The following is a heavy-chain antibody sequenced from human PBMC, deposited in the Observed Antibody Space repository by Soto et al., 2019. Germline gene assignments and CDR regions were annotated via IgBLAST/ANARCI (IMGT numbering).Heavy chain of an antibody. CDR3: ARGKGMEENYYYYGMDI. CDR1: GYTFSTYA. D-gene: IGHD1-1*01. V-gene: IGHV1-3*01. J-gene: IGHJ6*02. CDR2: INGGTGQT. Sequence: ASVKVSCKASGYTFSTYAIHWVRQAPGQSLEWMGWINGGTGQTRYSQRFQDRVTITRDTSAKTTYMDLTSLRSEDTAVYYCARGKGMEENYYYYGMDIWGQGTTVTVSS.